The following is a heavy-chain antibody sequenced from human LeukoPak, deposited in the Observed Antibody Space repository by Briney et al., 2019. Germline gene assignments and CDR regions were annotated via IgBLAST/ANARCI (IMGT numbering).Heavy chain of an antibody. D-gene: IGHD3-22*01. CDR2: INPSGGST. J-gene: IGHJ4*02. Sequence: ASVKVSCKASGYTFTGYYMHWVRQAPGQGLEWMGIINPSGGSTSYAQKFQGRVTMTRDMSTSTVYMELSSLRSEDTAVYYCARGDTYYYDSSGYSSFDYWGQGTLVTVSS. V-gene: IGHV1-46*01. CDR3: ARGDTYYYDSSGYSSFDY. CDR1: GYTFTGYY.